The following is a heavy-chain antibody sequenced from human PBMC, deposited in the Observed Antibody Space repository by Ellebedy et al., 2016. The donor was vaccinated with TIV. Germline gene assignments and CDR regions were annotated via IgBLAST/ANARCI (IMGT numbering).Heavy chain of an antibody. V-gene: IGHV1-8*01. J-gene: IGHJ4*02. CDR3: ARGRGDYADPTFAVPTY. CDR2: MNPNSGDT. CDR1: GNTFTNYD. D-gene: IGHD4-17*01. Sequence: AASVKVSCKASGNTFTNYDFNWVRQATGPGLEWMGWMNPNSGDTAYAQKFQGRVTMTRDTSISTAYMELSSLTSEDTAVYYCARGRGDYADPTFAVPTYWGQGTLVTVSS.